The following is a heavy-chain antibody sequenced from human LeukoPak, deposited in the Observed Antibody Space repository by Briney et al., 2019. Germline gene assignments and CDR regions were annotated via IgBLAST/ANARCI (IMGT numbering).Heavy chain of an antibody. CDR3: ARLRDDSSGYYPHYFDY. V-gene: IGHV3-20*04. D-gene: IGHD3-22*01. Sequence: GGSLRLSCAASGFTFDDYGMSWVRQAPGKGLEWVSGINWNGGSTGYADSVKGRFTISRDNAKNSLYLQMNSLRAEDTAVYYCARLRDDSSGYYPHYFDYWGQGTLVTVSS. CDR2: INWNGGST. J-gene: IGHJ4*02. CDR1: GFTFDDYG.